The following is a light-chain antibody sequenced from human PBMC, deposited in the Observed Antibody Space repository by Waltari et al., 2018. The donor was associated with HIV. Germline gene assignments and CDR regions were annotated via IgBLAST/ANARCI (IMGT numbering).Light chain of an antibody. J-gene: IGKJ4*01. CDR1: QSVSRY. CDR3: QQRSNWPLT. CDR2: DAS. V-gene: IGKV3-11*01. Sequence: EIALTQSPATLSLSPGERGTLSCRASQSVSRYLAWYQQKPGQAPRLLIYDASKRATGVPARFSGSGSGTDFTLTISSLEPEDFALYSCQQRSNWPLTLGGGTKVEIK.